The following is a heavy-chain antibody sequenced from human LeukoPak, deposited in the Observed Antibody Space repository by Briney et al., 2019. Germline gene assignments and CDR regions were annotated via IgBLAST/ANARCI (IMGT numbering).Heavy chain of an antibody. J-gene: IGHJ4*02. CDR3: ASDHSSGSYLGVFDY. Sequence: SETLSLTCTVSGDSISSGSYYWSWIRQPAGKGLEWIGRIYTSGSTNYNPSLKSRVTMSVDTSKNQFSLKLSSVTAADTAVYYCASDHSSGSYLGVFDYWGQGTLVTVSS. CDR1: GDSISSGSYY. V-gene: IGHV4-61*02. CDR2: IYTSGST. D-gene: IGHD1-26*01.